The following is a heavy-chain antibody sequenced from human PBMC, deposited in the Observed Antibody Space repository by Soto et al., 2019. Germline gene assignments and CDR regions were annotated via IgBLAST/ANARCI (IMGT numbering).Heavy chain of an antibody. D-gene: IGHD2-15*01. Sequence: PGGSLRLSCEVSGFTFSTHGMHWVRQAPGKGLEWVAGTSYDGTNKYYARSVQGRFTISRENSMKTLYPQMNSLRTEDTAVYYCAKDLSGARWYYDDLDVWGQGTTVTAP. CDR2: TSYDGTNK. V-gene: IGHV3-30*18. J-gene: IGHJ6*02. CDR3: AKDLSGARWYYDDLDV. CDR1: GFTFSTHG.